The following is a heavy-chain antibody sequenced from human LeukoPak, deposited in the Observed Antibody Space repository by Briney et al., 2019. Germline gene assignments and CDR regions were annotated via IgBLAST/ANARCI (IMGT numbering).Heavy chain of an antibody. CDR1: GFTFSSYA. J-gene: IGHJ4*02. CDR3: AKHKPIVVVPAATHNDY. CDR2: ISGSGGST. Sequence: TGGSLRLSCAASGFTFSSYAMSWVRQAPGKGLEWVSAISGSGGSTYYADSVKGRSTISRDNSKNTLYLQMNSLRAEDTAVYYCAKHKPIVVVPAATHNDYWGQGTLVTVSS. V-gene: IGHV3-23*01. D-gene: IGHD2-2*01.